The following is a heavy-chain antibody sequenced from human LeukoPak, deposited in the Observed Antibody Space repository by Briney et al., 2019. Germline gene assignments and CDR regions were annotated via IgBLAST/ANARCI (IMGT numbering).Heavy chain of an antibody. CDR1: GGSFSGYY. V-gene: IGHV4-34*01. D-gene: IGHD5-18*01. J-gene: IGHJ5*02. Sequence: PSETLSLTCAVYGGSFSGYYWSWIRQPPGKGLEWIGEINHSGSTNYNPSLKSRVTISVDMAKNQFSLKLSSVTAADTAVYYCARGGYSYGRGPNWFDPWGQGTLVTVSS. CDR3: ARGGYSYGRGPNWFDP. CDR2: INHSGST.